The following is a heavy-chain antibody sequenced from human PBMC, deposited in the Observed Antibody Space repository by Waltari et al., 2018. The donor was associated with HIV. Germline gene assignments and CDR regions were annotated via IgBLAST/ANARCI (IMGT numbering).Heavy chain of an antibody. V-gene: IGHV3-7*01. J-gene: IGHJ4*02. D-gene: IGHD2-2*01. CDR3: ARARYCSSISCSYFDD. CDR1: GLSFCGHW. Sequence: EVQLVASGGGLVQYGGSLRLSCAVCGLSFCGHWRSWVRQAPGKGLEWVANIKEDGSEKYYVDSVKGRFTISRDNAKNSLYLQMNSLRAEDTAMYYCARARYCSSISCSYFDDWGQGTLVTVSS. CDR2: IKEDGSEK.